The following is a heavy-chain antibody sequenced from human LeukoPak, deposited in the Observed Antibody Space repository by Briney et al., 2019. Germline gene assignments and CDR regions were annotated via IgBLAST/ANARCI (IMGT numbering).Heavy chain of an antibody. V-gene: IGHV3-30*18. Sequence: GRSLRLSCAASGFTFSGYGMHWVRQAPGKGLEWVAVISYDGSNKYYADSVKGRFTISRDNSKNTLYLQMNSLRAEDTAVYYCANPSRRWLQLGDIWGQGTMVTVSS. J-gene: IGHJ3*02. CDR2: ISYDGSNK. CDR3: ANPSRRWLQLGDI. D-gene: IGHD5-24*01. CDR1: GFTFSGYG.